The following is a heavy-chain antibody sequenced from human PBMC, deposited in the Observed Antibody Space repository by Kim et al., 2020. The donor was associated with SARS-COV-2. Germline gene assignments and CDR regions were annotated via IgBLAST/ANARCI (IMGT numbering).Heavy chain of an antibody. V-gene: IGHV3-23*01. CDR1: GFTFSTYA. J-gene: IGHJ4*02. Sequence: GGSLRLSCAASGFTFSTYAMIWVRQAPGKGLECVSAISGNGRTTSYADSVRGRFTISRDNSKNTLYLQMNSLRAEDTAIYYCAKSLFGGCDYWGQGTLVTVSS. CDR3: AKSLFGGCDY. CDR2: ISGNGRTT. D-gene: IGHD3-10*02.